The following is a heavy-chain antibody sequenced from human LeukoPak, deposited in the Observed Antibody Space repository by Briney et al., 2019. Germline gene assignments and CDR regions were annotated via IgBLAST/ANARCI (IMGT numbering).Heavy chain of an antibody. V-gene: IGHV3-30*18. J-gene: IGHJ4*02. CDR1: GFTFSSYG. D-gene: IGHD6-19*01. CDR2: ISYDGSNK. CDR3: ANDKQWLITYYFDY. Sequence: GGSLRLSCAASGFTFSSYGMHWVRQAPGKGLEWVAVISYDGSNKYYADSVKGRFTISRDNSKNTLYLQMNSLRAEDTAVYYCANDKQWLITYYFDYWGQGTLVTVSS.